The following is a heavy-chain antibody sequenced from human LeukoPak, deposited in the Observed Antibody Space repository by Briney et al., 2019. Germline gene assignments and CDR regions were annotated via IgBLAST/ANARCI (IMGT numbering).Heavy chain of an antibody. CDR1: GYTFTSYG. J-gene: IGHJ4*02. CDR3: ARDLFIIKSGGVIAMGDY. Sequence: GASVKVSCKTSGYTFTSYGINWVRQAPGQGLEWMGWTSAYNGNTNYAQKFQGRVTMATDTSTSTAYMDLRSLRSDDTAVYYCARDLFIIKSGGVIAMGDYWGQGTLVTVSS. CDR2: TSAYNGNT. D-gene: IGHD3-16*02. V-gene: IGHV1-18*01.